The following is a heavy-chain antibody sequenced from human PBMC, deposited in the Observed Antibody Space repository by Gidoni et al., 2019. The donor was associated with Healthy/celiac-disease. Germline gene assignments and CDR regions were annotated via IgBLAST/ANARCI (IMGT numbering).Heavy chain of an antibody. Sequence: QVQLVESGGGVVQPVRSLRHSFAAPGFPVSRSVMHWVRQAPGKGLERVAVITDDGSNKYYADSVKGRFTISRDNSKNTLYLQMNSLRAEDTAVYYCAKGRSRWYGQLDYWGQGTLVTVSS. V-gene: IGHV3-30*18. CDR3: AKGRSRWYGQLDY. CDR2: ITDDGSNK. J-gene: IGHJ4*02. D-gene: IGHD6-13*01. CDR1: GFPVSRSV.